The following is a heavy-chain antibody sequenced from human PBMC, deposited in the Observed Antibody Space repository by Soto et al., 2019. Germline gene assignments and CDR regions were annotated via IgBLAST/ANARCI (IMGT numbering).Heavy chain of an antibody. Sequence: QEQLVQSGPEVRKPGSSVKVSCKDSGGLFSSFAISWVRQAPGQGLEWLGGIIPLFGTTNYAEKFQDRVTITADESTNTAYMELTSLTSGDTAMYYCARGGGPYVWFNEFWGQGTLVTVSS. J-gene: IGHJ4*02. D-gene: IGHD3-16*01. V-gene: IGHV1-69*01. CDR1: GGLFSSFA. CDR2: IIPLFGTT. CDR3: ARGGGPYVWFNEF.